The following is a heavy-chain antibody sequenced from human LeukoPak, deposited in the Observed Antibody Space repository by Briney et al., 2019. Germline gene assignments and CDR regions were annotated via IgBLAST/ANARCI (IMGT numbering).Heavy chain of an antibody. CDR1: GFSFSSYS. D-gene: IGHD2-21*01. CDR2: ISSNGDVT. J-gene: IGHJ4*02. CDR3: ARLFGSDGY. Sequence: GGSLRLSCSASGFSFSSYSMDWVRQAPGKGLEGAAYISSNGDVTHYADSVKGRFTISRDNAKNLLYLQMNSLRAEDTAVYYCARLFGSDGYWGQGTLVTVSS. V-gene: IGHV3-48*01.